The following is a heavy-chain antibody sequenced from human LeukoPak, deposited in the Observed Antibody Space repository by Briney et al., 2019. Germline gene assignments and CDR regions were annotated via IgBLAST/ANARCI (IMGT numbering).Heavy chain of an antibody. CDR2: IYYSGST. J-gene: IGHJ5*02. D-gene: IGHD2-2*01. V-gene: IGHV4-59*01. CDR3: ARVVPAAMGDGDNWFDP. CDR1: GGSISSYY. Sequence: SETLSPTCTVSGGSISSYYWGWIRQPPGKGLGGSGDIYYSGSTNYNPSLKSRVTISVDTSKNQFSLKLSSVTAADTAVYYCARVVPAAMGDGDNWFDPWGQGTLVTVSS.